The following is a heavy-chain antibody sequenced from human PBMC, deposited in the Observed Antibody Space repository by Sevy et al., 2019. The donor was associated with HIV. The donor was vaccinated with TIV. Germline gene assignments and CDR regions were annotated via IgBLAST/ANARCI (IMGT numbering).Heavy chain of an antibody. CDR3: AKDRGWKTFDY. J-gene: IGHJ4*02. CDR2: ISPEGSRI. CDR1: GFGFSGTW. D-gene: IGHD3-10*01. V-gene: IGHV3-7*04. Sequence: GGSLRLSCAAFGFGFSGTWMTWVRQAPGKGLEWVAIISPEGSRIDYADSVKGRLIISRDNANSSVSLQMNSLRVEDMGVYYCAKDRGWKTFDYWGQGALVTVSS.